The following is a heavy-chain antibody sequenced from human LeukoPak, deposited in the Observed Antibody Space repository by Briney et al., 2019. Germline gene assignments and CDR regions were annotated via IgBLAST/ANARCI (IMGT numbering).Heavy chain of an antibody. D-gene: IGHD6-13*01. Sequence: GESLKISCKGSGYDFTNYWIGWVRQMPGKGLEWMGIISPDGSDTRYSPSFQGQVTISADKSITTAYLQWSSLKASDTAMYYCARLTSSWSFDYWGQGTLVTVSS. CDR1: GYDFTNYW. J-gene: IGHJ4*02. CDR3: ARLTSSWSFDY. CDR2: ISPDGSDT. V-gene: IGHV5-51*01.